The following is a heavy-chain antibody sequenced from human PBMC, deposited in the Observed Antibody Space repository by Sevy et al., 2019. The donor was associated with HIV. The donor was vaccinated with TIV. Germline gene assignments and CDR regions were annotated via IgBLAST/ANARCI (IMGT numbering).Heavy chain of an antibody. V-gene: IGHV3-23*01. CDR3: ARDSYDFWSGYYKHY. J-gene: IGHJ4*02. Sequence: GGSLRLSCAASGFTFSSYAMSWVRQAPGKGLEWVSAISGSGGSTYYADSVKGRFTISRDNSKNTLYLQMNSLRAEDTAVYYCARDSYDFWSGYYKHYWGQGTLVTVSS. CDR1: GFTFSSYA. D-gene: IGHD3-3*01. CDR2: ISGSGGST.